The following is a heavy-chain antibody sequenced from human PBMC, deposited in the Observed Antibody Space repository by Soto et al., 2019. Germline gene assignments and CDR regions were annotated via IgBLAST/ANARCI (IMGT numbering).Heavy chain of an antibody. CDR3: ASSKYRSQFDY. CDR2: IYSGGNT. CDR1: GFTVSSNY. Sequence: GGSLRLSCAASGFTVSSNYMSWVRQAPGKGLEWVSVIYSGGNTYYADSVKGRFTISRDNSKNTLYLQVNSLRVEDTAVYYCASSKYRSQFDYWGQGTLVTVSS. V-gene: IGHV3-53*01. D-gene: IGHD1-1*01. J-gene: IGHJ4*02.